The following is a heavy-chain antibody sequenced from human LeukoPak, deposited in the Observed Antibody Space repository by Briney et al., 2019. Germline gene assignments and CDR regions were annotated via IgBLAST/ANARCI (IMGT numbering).Heavy chain of an antibody. V-gene: IGHV3-30*02. CDR2: IRYDGSNK. J-gene: IGHJ2*01. CDR3: AKGYDVEDYWYFDL. D-gene: IGHD5-12*01. CDR1: GFTFSSYG. Sequence: PGGSLTLSCAASGFTFSSYGMHLVRQAPGKGLEGVAFIRYDGSNKYYAASVKGRFTISRDNSKNTLYLKMNSLRAEDTAVYYCAKGYDVEDYWYFDLWGRGTLVTVSS.